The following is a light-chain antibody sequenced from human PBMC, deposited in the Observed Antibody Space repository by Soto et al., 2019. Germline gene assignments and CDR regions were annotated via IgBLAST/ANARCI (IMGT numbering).Light chain of an antibody. CDR1: SSDVDSYNY. J-gene: IGLJ2*01. Sequence: QSVLTQPPSASGSPGQSVTISCTGTSSDVDSYNYVSWYQQHPGKAPKLIIYEVTKRPSGVPDRFSGSKSGNTASLTVSGLQAEDEADYYCTSYAGRNNLVFGGGTKVTVL. CDR2: EVT. CDR3: TSYAGRNNLV. V-gene: IGLV2-8*01.